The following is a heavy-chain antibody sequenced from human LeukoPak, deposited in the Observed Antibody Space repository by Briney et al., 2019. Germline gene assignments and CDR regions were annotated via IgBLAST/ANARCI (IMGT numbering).Heavy chain of an antibody. CDR1: GGSISSSSYY. Sequence: PSETLSLTCTVSGGSISSSSYYWGWIRQPPGKGLEWIGSIYYSGSTYYNPSLKSRVTISVDTSKNQFSLKLSSVTAADTAVYYCVRVGFEGQLVDFDYWGQGTLVTVSS. CDR2: IYYSGST. CDR3: VRVGFEGQLVDFDY. D-gene: IGHD6-6*01. V-gene: IGHV4-39*07. J-gene: IGHJ4*02.